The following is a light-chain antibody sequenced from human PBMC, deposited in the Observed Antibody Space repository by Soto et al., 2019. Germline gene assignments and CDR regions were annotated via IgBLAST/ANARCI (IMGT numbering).Light chain of an antibody. Sequence: EIVLTQSPGILSLSPGEIASLYFGASQSISSSFLAWYQQKPGQAPRLLIYGASSRATGIPDRFSGTGSETDFTLTISRLEPEDFAVYYRQQYDNSPITFGQGTRLENK. CDR3: QQYDNSPIT. CDR1: QSISSSF. V-gene: IGKV3-20*01. J-gene: IGKJ5*01. CDR2: GAS.